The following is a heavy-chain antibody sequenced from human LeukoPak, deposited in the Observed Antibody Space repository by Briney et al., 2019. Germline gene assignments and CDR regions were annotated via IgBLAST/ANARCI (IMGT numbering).Heavy chain of an antibody. CDR1: GYTFTGYY. CDR3: ARDDYGDCGRWNWFDP. D-gene: IGHD4-17*01. V-gene: IGHV1-2*06. CDR2: INPNSGGT. Sequence: ASVKVSCKASGYTFTGYYMHWVRQAPGQGLEWMGRINPNSGGTSYAQKFQGRVTMTRDTSISTAYMGLSRLRSDDTAVYYCARDDYGDCGRWNWFDPWGQGTLVTVSS. J-gene: IGHJ5*02.